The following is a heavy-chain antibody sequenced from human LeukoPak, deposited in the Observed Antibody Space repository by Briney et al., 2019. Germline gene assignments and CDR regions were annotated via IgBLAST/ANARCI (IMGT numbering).Heavy chain of an antibody. CDR1: GGSISSSAYY. CDR2: ISYRGNS. Sequence: ASETLSLTCTVSGGSISSSAYYWGWIRQPPGKGLEWIGSISYRGNSYYNASLKSRVSISVDTARNQFSLKLSSVTAADTAVYYCARRTTMVRGEYFDFWGQGTLVTVSS. V-gene: IGHV4-39*01. D-gene: IGHD3-10*01. J-gene: IGHJ4*02. CDR3: ARRTTMVRGEYFDF.